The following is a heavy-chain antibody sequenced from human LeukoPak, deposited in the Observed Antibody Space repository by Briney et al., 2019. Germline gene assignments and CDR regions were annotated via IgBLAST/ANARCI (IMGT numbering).Heavy chain of an antibody. J-gene: IGHJ4*02. CDR1: VFTFSDYY. V-gene: IGHV3-11*01. CDR3: ARDYYDSSGYYYLDYFDY. D-gene: IGHD3-22*01. Sequence: PGGSLRLSCAASVFTFSDYYMSWIRQAPGKGLEWVSYINSSGSTIYYADSVKGRFTISRDNAKHSLYLQMNSLRAEDTAVYYCARDYYDSSGYYYLDYFDYWRQGTLVTVPS. CDR2: INSSGSTI.